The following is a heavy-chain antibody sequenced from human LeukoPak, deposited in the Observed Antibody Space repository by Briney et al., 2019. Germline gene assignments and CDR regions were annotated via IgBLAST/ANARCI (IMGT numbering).Heavy chain of an antibody. CDR1: GFTFSTYA. CDR3: AKDRVPNSPYSIDY. Sequence: GGTLRLSCTASGFTFSTYAKNWFRHTPGKGLEWVSVIVGNGGGINYAESVRGRFTISRDNSKSTLYLQMSSPRLEDTPLFYCAKDRVPNSPYSIDYWGQGGLGTVSP. CDR2: IVGNGGGI. V-gene: IGHV3-23*01. D-gene: IGHD2/OR15-2a*01. J-gene: IGHJ4*02.